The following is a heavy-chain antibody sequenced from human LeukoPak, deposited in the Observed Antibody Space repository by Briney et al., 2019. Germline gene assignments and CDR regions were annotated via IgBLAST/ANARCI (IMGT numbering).Heavy chain of an antibody. Sequence: ASVKVSCKASGYTFTGYYMHWVRQAPGQGLEWMGWINPNSGGTNYAQKFQGRVTMTRDTSISTAYMELSRLRSDDTAMYYCARDRGDYDFWSGYYRSLGGFDPWGQGTLVTVSS. D-gene: IGHD3-3*01. CDR3: ARDRGDYDFWSGYYRSLGGFDP. CDR1: GYTFTGYY. CDR2: INPNSGGT. J-gene: IGHJ5*02. V-gene: IGHV1-2*02.